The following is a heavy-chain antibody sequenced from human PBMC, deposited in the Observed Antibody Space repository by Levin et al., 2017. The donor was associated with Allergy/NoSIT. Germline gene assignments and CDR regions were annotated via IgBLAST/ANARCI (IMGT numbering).Heavy chain of an antibody. Sequence: SVKVSCKASGGTFSSYSITWVRQALGQGLEWMGGIMPIFETTKYAQNFQGRVIFTADESTRTAYMELSSLRSEDTAIYFCARDRGEYYFDYWGQGTLVTVSS. J-gene: IGHJ4*02. CDR3: ARDRGEYYFDY. V-gene: IGHV1-69*13. D-gene: IGHD3-10*01. CDR2: IMPIFETT. CDR1: GGTFSSYS.